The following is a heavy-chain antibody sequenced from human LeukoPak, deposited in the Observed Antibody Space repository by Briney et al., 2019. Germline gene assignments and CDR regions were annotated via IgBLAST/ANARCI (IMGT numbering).Heavy chain of an antibody. D-gene: IGHD6-13*01. CDR3: ASSGSSSWYVY. Sequence: SGGSLRLSCAASGFTFSSYSMNWVRQAPGKGLEWVSSISSSSSYIYYADSVKGRFTISRDNAKNSLYLQMNSLRAEDTAVYYCASSGSSSWYVYWGQGTLVTVSS. J-gene: IGHJ4*02. V-gene: IGHV3-21*01. CDR1: GFTFSSYS. CDR2: ISSSSSYI.